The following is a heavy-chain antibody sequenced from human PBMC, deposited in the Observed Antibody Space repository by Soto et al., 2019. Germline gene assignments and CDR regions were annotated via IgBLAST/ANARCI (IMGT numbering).Heavy chain of an antibody. D-gene: IGHD5-18*01. V-gene: IGHV3-30-3*01. J-gene: IGHJ4*02. CDR1: GFTFSSYA. Sequence: QVQLVESGGGVVQPGRSLRLSCAASGFTFSSYAMHWVRQAPGKGLEWVAVISYDGSNKYYADSVKGRFTISRDNSKNTLYLQMNSLRAEDTAVYYCASPGYSYAREYYFDYWGQGTLVTVSS. CDR2: ISYDGSNK. CDR3: ASPGYSYAREYYFDY.